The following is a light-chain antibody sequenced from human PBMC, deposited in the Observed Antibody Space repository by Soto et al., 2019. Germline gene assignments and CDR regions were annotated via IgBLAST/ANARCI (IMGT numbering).Light chain of an antibody. V-gene: IGKV1-5*03. Sequence: DIQMTQSPSTLPASLGDRVTITFRASQSISSWLAWYQQKPGKAPKLLIYKASSLESGVPSRFSGSGSGTEFTLTISSLQPDDFATYYCQQYNRATWTFGQGTKVDIK. J-gene: IGKJ1*01. CDR1: QSISSW. CDR2: KAS. CDR3: QQYNRATWT.